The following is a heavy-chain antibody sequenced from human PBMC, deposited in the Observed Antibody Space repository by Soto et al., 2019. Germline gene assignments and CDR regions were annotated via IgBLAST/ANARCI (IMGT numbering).Heavy chain of an antibody. CDR2: MNPNSGNT. CDR1: GYTFTSYD. D-gene: IGHD6-6*01. Sequence: QVQLVQSGAEVKKPGASVKVSCKASGYTFTSYDINWVRQATGQGLEWMGWMNPNSGNTEYAQKFQGRVNMTSNTSISTAYMELSSLRSDDTAVYYCARGPARPTLNWFDPWGQGTLVAVSS. V-gene: IGHV1-8*01. J-gene: IGHJ5*02. CDR3: ARGPARPTLNWFDP.